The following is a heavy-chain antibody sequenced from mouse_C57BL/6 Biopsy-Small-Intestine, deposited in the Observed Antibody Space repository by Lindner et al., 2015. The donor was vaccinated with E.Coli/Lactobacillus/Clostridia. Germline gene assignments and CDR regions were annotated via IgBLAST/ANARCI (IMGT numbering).Heavy chain of an antibody. CDR2: INPYNDGT. V-gene: IGHV1-14*01. CDR3: TREAYYYDGSSPFSF. D-gene: IGHD1-1*01. Sequence: VQLQESGPELVKPGASVKMSCKASGYTFTSYVMHWVKQKPGQGLEWIGYINPYNDGTKYNEKFKGKATLTSDKSSSTAYMELSSLTSEDSAVYYSTREAYYYDGSSPFSFWGQGTLVTVSA. J-gene: IGHJ3*01. CDR1: GYTFTSYV.